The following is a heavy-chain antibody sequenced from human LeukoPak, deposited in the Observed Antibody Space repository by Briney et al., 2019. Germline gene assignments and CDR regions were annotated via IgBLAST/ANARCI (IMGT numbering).Heavy chain of an antibody. V-gene: IGHV1-69*13. CDR2: IIPIFGTA. J-gene: IGHJ6*03. Sequence: SVKVSCKASGGTFSSYAISWVRQAPGQGLEWMGGIIPIFGTANYAQKFQGRVTITADESTSTAYMELSSLRSEDTAVYYCASGDIVVVPAAYYYYMDVWGKGTTVTVS. CDR3: ASGDIVVVPAAYYYYMDV. D-gene: IGHD2-2*01. CDR1: GGTFSSYA.